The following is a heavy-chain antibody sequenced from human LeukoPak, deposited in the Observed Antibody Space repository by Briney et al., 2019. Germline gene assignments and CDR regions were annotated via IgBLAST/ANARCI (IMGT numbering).Heavy chain of an antibody. CDR2: ISDSGST. CDR1: GGSPSSYF. V-gene: IGHV4-59*12. J-gene: IGHJ4*02. CDR3: ARSPVVIIFDY. D-gene: IGHD3-3*01. Sequence: SETLSLTCTVSGGSPSSYFWTSIRQSPGKGLEWIGYISDSGSTNYNPPLTSRVTISVDRSKNQFSLELRSVTAADTAVYCCARSPVVIIFDYWGQGTLVTVPS.